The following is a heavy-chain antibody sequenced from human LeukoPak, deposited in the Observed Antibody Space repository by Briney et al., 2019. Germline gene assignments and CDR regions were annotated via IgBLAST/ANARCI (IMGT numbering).Heavy chain of an antibody. Sequence: PSGTLSLTCAVSGGSISSSNWWSWVLQPPGKGLEWIGEIYHSGSTNYNPSLKSRVTISVDKSKNQFSLKLSSATAADTAVYYCASYTYYYGSGSPNWFDPWGQGTLGTVSS. J-gene: IGHJ5*02. CDR1: GGSISSSNW. CDR2: IYHSGST. V-gene: IGHV4-4*02. D-gene: IGHD3-10*01. CDR3: ASYTYYYGSGSPNWFDP.